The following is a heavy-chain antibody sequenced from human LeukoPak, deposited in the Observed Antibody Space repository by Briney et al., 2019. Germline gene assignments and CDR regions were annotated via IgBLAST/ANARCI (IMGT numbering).Heavy chain of an antibody. Sequence: ASVKVSCKASGYTFTGYYMHWVRQAPGQGLEWMGWINPNSGGTNYAQKFQGRVTMTRDTSISTAYMELSRLRSDDTAVYYCAKGPVGSGDNRRFDCWGQGTLVTVSS. V-gene: IGHV1-2*02. J-gene: IGHJ4*02. CDR1: GYTFTGYY. D-gene: IGHD4-17*01. CDR2: INPNSGGT. CDR3: AKGPVGSGDNRRFDC.